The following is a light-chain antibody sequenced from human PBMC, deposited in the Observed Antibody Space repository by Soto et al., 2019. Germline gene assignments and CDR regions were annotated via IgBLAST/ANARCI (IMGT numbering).Light chain of an antibody. V-gene: IGLV1-44*01. CDR1: SSNIRNNT. J-gene: IGLJ3*02. CDR2: SNN. Sequence: QSVLTQPPSASGTPGQRVTISCSGSSSNIRNNTVNWYQQLPETAPKLLIYSNNQRPSGVPDRFSDSKSGTSASLAISGLQSDDEADYYCAAWDDSLNGWVFGGGTKLTVL. CDR3: AAWDDSLNGWV.